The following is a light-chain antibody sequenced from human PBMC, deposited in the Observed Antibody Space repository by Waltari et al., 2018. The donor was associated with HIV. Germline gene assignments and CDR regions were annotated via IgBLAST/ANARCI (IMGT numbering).Light chain of an antibody. Sequence: QSSLTQPRSVSGSPGQSVTISCSGTSSDVGSYNYVSWYQQHPGKAPKVMIYDVSKRPSGVPDRFSGSKSGKTASLTISGRQAEDEADYYCCSYAGMYTWVFGGGTKLTVL. CDR1: SSDVGSYNY. CDR3: CSYAGMYTWV. CDR2: DVS. J-gene: IGLJ3*02. V-gene: IGLV2-11*01.